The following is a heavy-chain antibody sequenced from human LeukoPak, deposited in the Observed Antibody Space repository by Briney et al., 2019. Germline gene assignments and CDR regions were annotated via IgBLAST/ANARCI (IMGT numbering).Heavy chain of an antibody. CDR3: ARARPYGDYVYYYYYMDV. Sequence: GASVKVSCKASGYTFTSYGISWVRQAPGQGLEWTGWISAYNGNTNYAQKLQGRVTMTTDTSTSTAYMELRSLRSDDTAVYYCARARPYGDYVYYYYYMDVWGKGTTVTVSS. CDR1: GYTFTSYG. CDR2: ISAYNGNT. V-gene: IGHV1-18*01. J-gene: IGHJ6*03. D-gene: IGHD4-17*01.